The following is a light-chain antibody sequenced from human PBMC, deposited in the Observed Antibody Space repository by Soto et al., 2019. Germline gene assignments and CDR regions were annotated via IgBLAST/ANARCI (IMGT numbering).Light chain of an antibody. CDR1: SSDVGGYNY. Sequence: QSALTQPPSASGSPGQSVAISCTGTSSDVGGYNYVSWYQQHPGKAPKLMIYEVNKRPSGVPDRFSGSKSGNTASLTVSGLQAEDEAEYYCSSYAGSSNVFVTGTKLTVL. CDR3: SSYAGSSNV. CDR2: EVN. J-gene: IGLJ1*01. V-gene: IGLV2-8*01.